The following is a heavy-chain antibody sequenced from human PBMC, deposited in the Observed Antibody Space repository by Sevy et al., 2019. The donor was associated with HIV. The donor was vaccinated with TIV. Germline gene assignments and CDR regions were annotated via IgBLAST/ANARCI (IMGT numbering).Heavy chain of an antibody. J-gene: IGHJ4*02. D-gene: IGHD5-18*01. V-gene: IGHV3-48*01. CDR2: ISTGSSTI. CDR1: GFSFSSFS. Sequence: GGSLRLSCAASGFSFSSFSMNWVRQAPGKGQEWVSYISTGSSTIYYADSVKGRFTNSRDNAKNSLYLQMNSLRAEDTAVYYCARGSDGYSYGLLDYWGQGTLVTVSS. CDR3: ARGSDGYSYGLLDY.